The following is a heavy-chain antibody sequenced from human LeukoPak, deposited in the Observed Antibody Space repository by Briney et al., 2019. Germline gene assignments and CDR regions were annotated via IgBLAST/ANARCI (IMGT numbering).Heavy chain of an antibody. CDR1: GFTFSSYS. CDR2: ISSSSSYI. D-gene: IGHD2-2*01. J-gene: IGHJ4*02. V-gene: IGHV3-21*01. CDR3: ARRATADQYCSSTSCYWVDYFDY. Sequence: GGSLRLSCAASGFTFSSYSMNWVRQAPGKGLEWVSSISSSSSYIYYADSVKGRFTISRDNAKNSLYLQMNSLRAGDTAVYYCARRATADQYCSSTSCYWVDYFDYWGQGTLVTVSS.